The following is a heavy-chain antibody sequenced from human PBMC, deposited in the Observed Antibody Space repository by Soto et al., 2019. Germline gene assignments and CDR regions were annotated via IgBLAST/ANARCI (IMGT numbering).Heavy chain of an antibody. D-gene: IGHD3-10*01. CDR1: GFTFSSYA. J-gene: IGHJ5*02. CDR3: APGWFDP. Sequence: QTGGSLRLSCAASGFTFSSYAMHWVRQAPGKGLEWVAVISYDGSNKYYADSVKGRFTISRDNSKNTLYLQMNSLRAEDTAVYYCAPGWFDPWGQGTLVTVSS. V-gene: IGHV3-30-3*01. CDR2: ISYDGSNK.